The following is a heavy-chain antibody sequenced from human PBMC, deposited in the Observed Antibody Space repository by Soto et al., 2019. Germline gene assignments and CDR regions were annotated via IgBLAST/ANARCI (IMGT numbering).Heavy chain of an antibody. J-gene: IGHJ4*02. CDR1: GDSINSDKYY. CDR3: ARLEGLATISYYFDF. V-gene: IGHV4-39*01. CDR2: IYFRGNT. Sequence: QLQLQESGPGLVKPSETLSLTCSVSGDSINSDKYYLGWIRQPPGKGLEWIGSIYFRGNTYYNPSLQTRVTISLGNSKSQLSLKLNSVTAADSAVYFCARLEGLATISYYFDFWGQGALVTVSS. D-gene: IGHD3-9*01.